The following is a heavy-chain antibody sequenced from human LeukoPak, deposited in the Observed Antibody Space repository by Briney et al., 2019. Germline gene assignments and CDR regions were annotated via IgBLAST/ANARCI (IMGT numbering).Heavy chain of an antibody. CDR1: GDSVSSKITA. CDR3: ARGKGSSWYRPEYYYYMDV. D-gene: IGHD6-13*01. J-gene: IGHJ6*03. V-gene: IGHV6-1*01. Sequence: SQTLSLTCAISGDSVSSKITAWNWIRQSPSRGLEWLGRTYYRSKWYNDYAVSVKSRITINPDTSKNQFSLQLNSVTPEDTAVYYCARGKGSSWYRPEYYYYMDVWGKGTTVTVSS. CDR2: TYYRSKWYN.